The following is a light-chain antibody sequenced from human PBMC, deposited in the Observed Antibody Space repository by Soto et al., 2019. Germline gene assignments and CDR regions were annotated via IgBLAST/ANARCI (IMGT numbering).Light chain of an antibody. Sequence: IEMTQSPSTLSASVGDRVTVTCRASQSIGNLLAWYQQKPGKAPNLLISDASNLESGVPSRFSGSGSETEFTLTITSLQPEDFATYYCQQYKNYSPSTFGQGTKVDIK. V-gene: IGKV1-5*01. J-gene: IGKJ2*01. CDR2: DAS. CDR3: QQYKNYSPST. CDR1: QSIGNL.